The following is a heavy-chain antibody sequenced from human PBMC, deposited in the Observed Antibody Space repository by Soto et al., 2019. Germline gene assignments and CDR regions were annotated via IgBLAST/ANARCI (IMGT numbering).Heavy chain of an antibody. D-gene: IGHD2-2*01. CDR1: GGSISSGGYY. Sequence: QVQLQESGPGLVKPSQTLSLTCTVSGGSISSGGYYWSWIRQHPGKGLEWIGYIYYSGSTYYNPSLKRRVTISVDTSQNQFSLKLNSVTAADTAVYYCARSSTSANYFDYWGQGTLVTVSS. CDR2: IYYSGST. CDR3: ARSSTSANYFDY. J-gene: IGHJ4*02. V-gene: IGHV4-31*03.